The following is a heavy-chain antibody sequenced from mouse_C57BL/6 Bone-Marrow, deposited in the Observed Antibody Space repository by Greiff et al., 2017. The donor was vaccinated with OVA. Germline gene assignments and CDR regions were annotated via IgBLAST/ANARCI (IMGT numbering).Heavy chain of an antibody. Sequence: LQQSGAELVRPGASVTLSCKASGYTFTDYEMHWVKQTPVHGLEWIGAIDPETGGTAYNQKFKGKAILTADKSSSTAYMELRSLTSEDSAVYYCTRGRDALFDYWGQGTTLTVSS. CDR2: IDPETGGT. D-gene: IGHD3-3*01. CDR3: TRGRDALFDY. J-gene: IGHJ2*01. CDR1: GYTFTDYE. V-gene: IGHV1-15*01.